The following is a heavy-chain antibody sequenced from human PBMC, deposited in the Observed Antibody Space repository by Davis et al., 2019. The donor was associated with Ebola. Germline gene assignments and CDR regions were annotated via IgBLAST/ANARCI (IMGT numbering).Heavy chain of an antibody. CDR2: IYRDERT. Sequence: GESLKISCSASGFTFSSYAMHWVRQAPGKGLEWVSVIYRDERTYYADSVKGRFTISKDNSKNTLYLQMNSLRAEDTAVYYCAKLEVRFLEWVDTFDIWGPGTMVTVSS. CDR1: GFTFSSYA. J-gene: IGHJ3*02. D-gene: IGHD3-3*01. V-gene: IGHV3-NL1*01. CDR3: AKLEVRFLEWVDTFDI.